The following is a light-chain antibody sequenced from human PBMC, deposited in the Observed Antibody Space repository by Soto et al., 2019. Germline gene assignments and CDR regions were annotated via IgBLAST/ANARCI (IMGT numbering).Light chain of an antibody. CDR1: QNVLSD. J-gene: IGKJ1*01. V-gene: IGKV3-20*01. CDR3: QQYVRSPWT. Sequence: EILLTQSPATLSVSPGETATLSCRASQNVLSDLAWYQQKPGQAPRLLIYGASSRATGIPDRFSGSGSGTDFILPISRLEPEDFAVYLCQQYVRSPWTFGQGTKVDIK. CDR2: GAS.